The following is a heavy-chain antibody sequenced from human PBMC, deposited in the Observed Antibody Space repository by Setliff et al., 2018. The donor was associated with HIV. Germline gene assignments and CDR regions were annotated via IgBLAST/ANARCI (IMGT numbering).Heavy chain of an antibody. V-gene: IGHV4-59*11. CDR3: ARGGGFWSGQLDY. CDR1: GGSITSHY. D-gene: IGHD3-3*01. J-gene: IGHJ4*02. Sequence: SETLSLTCSVSGGSITSHYWTWIRQPPGKGLEWIGVISYTGSPHYNPSLKSGFTLSVDTSKNQFSLRLTSVTAADTAVYYCARGGGFWSGQLDYWGQGTLVTVS. CDR2: ISYTGSP.